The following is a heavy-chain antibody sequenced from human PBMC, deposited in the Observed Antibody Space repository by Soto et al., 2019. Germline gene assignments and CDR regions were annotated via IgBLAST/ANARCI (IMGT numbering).Heavy chain of an antibody. V-gene: IGHV6-1*01. J-gene: IGHJ6*02. CDR1: GDTVSSNSVA. Sequence: SETLSLTCVGSGDTVSSNSVAWNWVRQSPSRGLEWLGRTYYRSRWYSDYAVSVRSRIDINADTSKNQVSLQLNSVTPEDTAVYYCARSEEDSDYYYYGMDVWGQGTTVTVSS. D-gene: IGHD2-15*01. CDR2: TYYRSRWYS. CDR3: ARSEEDSDYYYYGMDV.